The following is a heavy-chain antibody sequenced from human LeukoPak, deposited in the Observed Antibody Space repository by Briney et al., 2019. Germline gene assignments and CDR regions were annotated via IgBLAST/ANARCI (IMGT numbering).Heavy chain of an antibody. J-gene: IGHJ3*02. Sequence: PGGSLRLSCAASGFTFSNSWMSWVRQAPGKGLEWVGRIKSKTDGGTTDYAAPVKGRFTISRDDSKNTLYLQMNSLKTEDTAVYYCTTLVRAFAFDIWGQGTMVTVSS. D-gene: IGHD1-26*01. CDR1: GFTFSNSW. CDR2: IKSKTDGGTT. V-gene: IGHV3-15*01. CDR3: TTLVRAFAFDI.